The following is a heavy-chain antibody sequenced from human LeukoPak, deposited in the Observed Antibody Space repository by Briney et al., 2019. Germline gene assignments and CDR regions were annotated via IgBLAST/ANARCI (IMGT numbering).Heavy chain of an antibody. Sequence: GSLRLSCAASGFTFNSYAMQWVRQALGKGLEWVAVISYDGSQKYYADSVKGRFTISRDNSKNTLYVQMNSLRGEDTAVYYCARDRHQYDTSGYYYHYYYYGMDVWGQGTTVTVSS. CDR1: GFTFNSYA. CDR3: ARDRHQYDTSGYYYHYYYYGMDV. D-gene: IGHD3-22*01. CDR2: ISYDGSQK. J-gene: IGHJ6*02. V-gene: IGHV3-30-3*01.